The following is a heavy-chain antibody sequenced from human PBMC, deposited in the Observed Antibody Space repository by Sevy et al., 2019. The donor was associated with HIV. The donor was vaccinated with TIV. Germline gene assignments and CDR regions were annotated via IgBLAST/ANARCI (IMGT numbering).Heavy chain of an antibody. D-gene: IGHD6-13*01. Sequence: SETLSLTCAVYGGSFSGDFWSWIRQPPGKGPEWIGEINHRGATSYNSLFKSRVSISIDTSRIQFSLKLTSVTAADTAVYYCARAAIAAPGAPFDDWGQGTLVTVSS. J-gene: IGHJ4*02. CDR2: INHRGAT. CDR1: GGSFSGDF. CDR3: ARAAIAAPGAPFDD. V-gene: IGHV4-34*01.